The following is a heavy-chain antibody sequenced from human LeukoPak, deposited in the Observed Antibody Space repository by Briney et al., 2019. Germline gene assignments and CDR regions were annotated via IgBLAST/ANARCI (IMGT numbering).Heavy chain of an antibody. CDR1: GFTFSDYY. CDR2: ISSSDSTI. V-gene: IGHV3-11*01. CDR3: ARELAMIVVVGTFDY. D-gene: IGHD3-22*01. J-gene: IGHJ4*02. Sequence: GGSLRLSCAASGFTFSDYYMSWIRQAPGKGLERVAYISSSDSTIYYADSVKGRFTISRDNAKRSLYLQMNSLRVEDTAVYYCARELAMIVVVGTFDYWGQGTRVTVSS.